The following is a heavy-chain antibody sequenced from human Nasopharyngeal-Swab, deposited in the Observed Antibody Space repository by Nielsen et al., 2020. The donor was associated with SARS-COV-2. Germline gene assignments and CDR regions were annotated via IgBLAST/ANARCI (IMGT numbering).Heavy chain of an antibody. CDR2: IYYSGST. CDR3: ARHGGYCSSTSCYSSWFDP. V-gene: IGHV4-39*01. Sequence: SETLSLTCTVSGGSISSSGYYWGWIRQPPGKGLEWIGSIYYSGSTYYNPSLKSRVTISVDTSKNQFSLKLSSVTAADTAVYYCARHGGYCSSTSCYSSWFDPWGQGTLVTVSS. J-gene: IGHJ5*02. CDR1: GGSISSSGYY. D-gene: IGHD2-2*02.